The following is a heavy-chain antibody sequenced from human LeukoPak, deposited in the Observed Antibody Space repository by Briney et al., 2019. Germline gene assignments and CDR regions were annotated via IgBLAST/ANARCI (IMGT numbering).Heavy chain of an antibody. V-gene: IGHV1-18*01. CDR1: GYTFTSYG. Sequence: ASVKVSCKASGYTFTSYGISWVRQAPGQGLEWMGWISAYNGNTNYAQKLQGRVTMTTDTSTSTAYMELGSLRSDDTAVYYCARKKPYCGSTSCYGGPWGYGGQGTLVTVSS. D-gene: IGHD2-2*01. CDR2: ISAYNGNT. J-gene: IGHJ4*02. CDR3: ARKKPYCGSTSCYGGPWGY.